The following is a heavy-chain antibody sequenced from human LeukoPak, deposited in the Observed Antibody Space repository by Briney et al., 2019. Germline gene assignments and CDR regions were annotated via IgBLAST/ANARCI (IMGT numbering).Heavy chain of an antibody. Sequence: SETLSLTCTVSGGSISSYYWSWIRQPPGKGLEWIGFISYSGSTYYSPSLRSRVTISLDTSKNQFSLELTSVTAADTAVYYCARAGDYYDSRGYYHSFDYWGQGTLVSVSS. D-gene: IGHD3-22*01. CDR1: GGSISSYY. V-gene: IGHV4-59*01. CDR3: ARAGDYYDSRGYYHSFDY. CDR2: ISYSGST. J-gene: IGHJ4*02.